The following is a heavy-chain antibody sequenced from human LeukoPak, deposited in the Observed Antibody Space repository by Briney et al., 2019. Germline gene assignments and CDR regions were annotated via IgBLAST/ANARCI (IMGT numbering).Heavy chain of an antibody. CDR2: IYHSGST. J-gene: IGHJ6*03. CDR1: GGSISSSNW. Sequence: PSETLSLTCAVSGGSISSSNWWSWVRQPPGKGLEWIGEIYHSGSTNYNPSLKSRVTISVDKSKNQFSLKLSSVTAADTAVYYCARVVTGTPSGAYYYYYMDVWGKGTTVTVSS. CDR3: ARVVTGTPSGAYYYYYMDV. D-gene: IGHD1-20*01. V-gene: IGHV4-4*02.